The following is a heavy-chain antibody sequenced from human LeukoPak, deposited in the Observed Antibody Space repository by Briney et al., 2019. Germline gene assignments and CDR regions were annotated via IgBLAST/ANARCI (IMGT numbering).Heavy chain of an antibody. D-gene: IGHD3-16*01. CDR1: GFTVSTNS. J-gene: IGHJ4*02. Sequence: GGSLRLSCAASGFTVSTNSMAWVRQAPGKGLQWVSVIDSDGATYYADSVRGRFIISRDNSKNTLYLQMNNLRAEDTAVYYCARDKGGGHGFFDFWGQGTLVSVSS. V-gene: IGHV3-53*01. CDR2: IDSDGAT. CDR3: ARDKGGGHGFFDF.